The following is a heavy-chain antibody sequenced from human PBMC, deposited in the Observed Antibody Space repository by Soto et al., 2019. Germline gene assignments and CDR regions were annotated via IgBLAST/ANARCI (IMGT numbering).Heavy chain of an antibody. CDR2: FSGSGGNI. CDR3: AKDPPWTVGPLAMDV. J-gene: IGHJ6*02. Sequence: GSLRLSCVASGFTFTTHAMRWVRQSPGKGLEWVSTFSGSGGNIYYAEAVKGRLTISRDDSKNTLYLQMNSLRVEDAAVYYCAKDPPWTVGPLAMDVWGQGTTVTVSS. D-gene: IGHD3-10*01. V-gene: IGHV3-23*01. CDR1: GFTFTTHA.